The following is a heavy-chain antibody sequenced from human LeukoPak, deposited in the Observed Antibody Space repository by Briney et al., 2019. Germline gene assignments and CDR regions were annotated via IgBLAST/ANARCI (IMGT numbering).Heavy chain of an antibody. CDR3: ARDYSISSALEDYYGMDV. CDR1: GYTFTTYD. Sequence: GASVKVSCKASGYTFTTYDIHWVRQATGQGLEWMGWMSPKSGHTGYAQNFQGRVTITRNTSIGTAYMELSSLRSGDTAVYYCARDYSISSALEDYYGMDVWGQGTTVTVSS. V-gene: IGHV1-8*03. J-gene: IGHJ6*02. CDR2: MSPKSGHT. D-gene: IGHD6-6*01.